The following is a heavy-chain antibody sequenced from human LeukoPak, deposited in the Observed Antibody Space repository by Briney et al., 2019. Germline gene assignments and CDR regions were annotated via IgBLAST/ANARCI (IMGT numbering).Heavy chain of an antibody. CDR1: GFTFSSYA. J-gene: IGHJ4*02. CDR3: AKDNTITFGGVIVSPDY. D-gene: IGHD3-16*02. Sequence: GGSLRLSCAASGFTFSSYAMSWVRQAPGKGLEWVSAISGSGGSTYYADSVKGRFTISRDNSKNTLYLQMNSLRAEDTAVYYCAKDNTITFGGVIVSPDYWGQGTLVTVSS. CDR2: ISGSGGST. V-gene: IGHV3-23*01.